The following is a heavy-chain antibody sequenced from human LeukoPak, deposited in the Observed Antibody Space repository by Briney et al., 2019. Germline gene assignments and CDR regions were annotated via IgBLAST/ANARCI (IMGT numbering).Heavy chain of an antibody. V-gene: IGHV3-48*03. CDR2: MSSSGSTI. Sequence: GRSRGLSCAASGFTFSNYEMNWVRQAPGKGLEWVSYMSSSGSTIYYADSVKGRFTISRDNAKNSLYLQMNSLRAEDTAVYYCARDWSHGLDYWGQRSLVTVSS. CDR1: GFTFSNYE. J-gene: IGHJ4*02. CDR3: ARDWSHGLDY.